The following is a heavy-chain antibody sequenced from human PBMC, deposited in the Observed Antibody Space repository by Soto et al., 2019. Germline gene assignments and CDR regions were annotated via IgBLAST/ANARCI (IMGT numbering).Heavy chain of an antibody. CDR1: GFTFSDYY. Sequence: QVTLVESGGSLVKPGGSLRLSCAASGFTFSDYYMTWIRQAPGKGLEWVSYISGSGSHIYYADSMKGRFTISRDNAKNALYLKMNSLRAEDTAVYYCGRGGSNWSAWRDDYWGQGTLVTVSS. CDR3: GRGGSNWSAWRDDY. D-gene: IGHD1-20*01. V-gene: IGHV3-11*01. J-gene: IGHJ4*02. CDR2: ISGSGSHI.